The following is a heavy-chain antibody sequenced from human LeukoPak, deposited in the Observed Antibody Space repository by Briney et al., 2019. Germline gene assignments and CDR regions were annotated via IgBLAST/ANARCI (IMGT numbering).Heavy chain of an antibody. D-gene: IGHD3-10*02. Sequence: PGGSLRLFCAASGFTFSDYYMSWIPQAPGKGLEWVSYISSSCSTIYYADSVKGRFTIPRDNAKNSLYLQMNSLRAEDTAVYYCAELGITMIGGVWGKGTTVTISS. CDR3: AELGITMIGGV. V-gene: IGHV3-11*04. CDR1: GFTFSDYY. CDR2: ISSSCSTI. J-gene: IGHJ6*04.